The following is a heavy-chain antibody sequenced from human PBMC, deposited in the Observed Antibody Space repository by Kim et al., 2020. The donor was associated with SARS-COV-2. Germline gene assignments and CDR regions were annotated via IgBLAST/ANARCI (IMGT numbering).Heavy chain of an antibody. Sequence: SETLSLTCAVYGGSFSAYYWSWMRQPPGKGLEWIGEINRIGSTNYNPSHKSRVAMSVDRSKNQFSLKITSVSVADTAVYYCARGRRDQLVRTALSHRMDAWGQGTTVTVSS. V-gene: IGHV4-34*01. CDR2: INRIGST. CDR3: ARGRRDQLVRTALSHRMDA. CDR1: GGSFSAYY. D-gene: IGHD1-1*01. J-gene: IGHJ6*02.